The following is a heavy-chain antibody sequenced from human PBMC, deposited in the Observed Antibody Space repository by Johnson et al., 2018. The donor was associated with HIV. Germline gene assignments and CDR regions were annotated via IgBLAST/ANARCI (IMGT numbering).Heavy chain of an antibody. CDR2: IRYDGDNK. V-gene: IGHV3-30*02. CDR1: GFTFSYYG. D-gene: IGHD3-16*01. CDR3: ARGSRYTYDNDDVYLLQAFDV. J-gene: IGHJ3*01. Sequence: QVQLVESGGGVVQPGGSLRLSCAAFGFTFSYYGMHWVRQAPGKGLEWVAFIRYDGDNKYYGDSVKGRFTISRDNSKNTLYLQMNSLRIEDTAVYYCARGSRYTYDNDDVYLLQAFDVWGQGTVVTVSS.